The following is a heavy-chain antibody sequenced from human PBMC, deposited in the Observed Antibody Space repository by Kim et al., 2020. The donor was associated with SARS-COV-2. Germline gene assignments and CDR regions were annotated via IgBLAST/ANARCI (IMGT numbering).Heavy chain of an antibody. J-gene: IGHJ5*02. Sequence: SETVSLTCTVSGGSISSYYWSWIRQPPGKGREWIGYIYYSGSTNYNPSRKSRVTISVDTSKNQFSLKLSSVTAADTAVYYCARAGRITIFGVVGWFDPWG. CDR1: GGSISSYY. CDR3: ARAGRITIFGVVGWFDP. CDR2: IYYSGST. D-gene: IGHD3-3*01. V-gene: IGHV4-59*01.